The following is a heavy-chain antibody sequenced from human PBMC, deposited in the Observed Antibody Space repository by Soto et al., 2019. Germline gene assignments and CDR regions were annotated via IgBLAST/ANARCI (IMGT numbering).Heavy chain of an antibody. V-gene: IGHV4-34*01. CDR2: INHSGST. J-gene: IGHJ4*02. CDR1: GGSFSGYY. CDR3: AREKITGLFDY. D-gene: IGHD2-8*02. Sequence: SETLSLTCAVYGGSFSGYYWTWIRQPPGTGLEWIGEINHSGSTNYNPSLKSRVTISVDTSKNQFSLKLTSVTAADTAVYYCAREKITGLFDYWGQGSLVTVTS.